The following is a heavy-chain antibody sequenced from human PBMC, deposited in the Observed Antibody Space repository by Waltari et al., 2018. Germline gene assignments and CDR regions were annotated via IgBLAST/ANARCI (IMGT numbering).Heavy chain of an antibody. CDR3: HYSGSYWGFDY. CDR1: GFTFSSYA. D-gene: IGHD1-26*01. CDR2: IRGSGGST. V-gene: IGHV3-23*04. J-gene: IGHJ4*02. Sequence: EVQLVESGGGLVQPGGSLRLSCAASGFTFSSYAMSWVRQAPGKGLEWVSAIRGSGGSTSYADSVKGRFTISRDNSKNTLYLQMNSLRAEDTAVYYCHYSGSYWGFDYWGQGTLVTVSS.